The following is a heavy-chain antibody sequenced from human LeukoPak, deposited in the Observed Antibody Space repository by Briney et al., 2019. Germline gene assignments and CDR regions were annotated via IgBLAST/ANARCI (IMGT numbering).Heavy chain of an antibody. CDR1: GGSISSYY. CDR3: ARSTYYDFWSGPPGWFDP. D-gene: IGHD3-3*01. V-gene: IGHV4-59*01. Sequence: SETLSLTCTVSGGSISSYYWSWIRQPPGQGLELIGYIYYSGSTNYNPSLKSRVTISVDTSKNQFSLKLSSVTAADTAVYYCARSTYYDFWSGPPGWFDPWGQGTLVTVSS. J-gene: IGHJ5*02. CDR2: IYYSGST.